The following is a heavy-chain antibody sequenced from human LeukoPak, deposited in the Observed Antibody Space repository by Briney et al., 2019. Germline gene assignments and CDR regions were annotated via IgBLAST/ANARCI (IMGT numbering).Heavy chain of an antibody. V-gene: IGHV3-43*02. Sequence: GGSLRLSCAASGFTFDDYVMHWVRQGPGKGLEWVSLISGDGDSTRYADSVKGRFTISRDNIKNSLYLQMNSLRTEDTAFYYCVKDMRCSGGDCYGPWDYWGQGTLVTVSP. D-gene: IGHD2-21*02. CDR3: VKDMRCSGGDCYGPWDY. J-gene: IGHJ4*02. CDR1: GFTFDDYV. CDR2: ISGDGDST.